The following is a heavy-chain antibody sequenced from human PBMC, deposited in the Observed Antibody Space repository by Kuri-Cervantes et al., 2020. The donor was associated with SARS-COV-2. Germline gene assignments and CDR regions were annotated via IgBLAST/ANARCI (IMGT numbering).Heavy chain of an antibody. V-gene: IGHV3-23*01. J-gene: IGHJ4*02. CDR1: GFTFSSYA. D-gene: IGHD3-3*01. CDR2: ISGSGGST. Sequence: GESLKISCAASGFTFSSYAMSWVRQAPGKGLEWVSAISGSGGSTYYADSVKGRFTISRDNSKNTLYLQMNSLRAEDTAVYYCASVEVTILSADYWGQGTLVTVSS. CDR3: ASVEVTILSADY.